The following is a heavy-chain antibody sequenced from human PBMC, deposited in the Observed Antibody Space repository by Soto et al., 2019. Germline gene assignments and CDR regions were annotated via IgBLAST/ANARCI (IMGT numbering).Heavy chain of an antibody. Sequence: QITLKESGPTLVRPTQTLTLTCAFSGFSLSTSGVGVGWLRQPQGKALEWLAVIYWDDSKHYSPSLRSRLTINKDTSKNQVVLTMTNMDPLDTGTYYCAHKGPEDWPLDYWGQGTLVTVSS. CDR1: GFSLSTSGVG. J-gene: IGHJ4*02. D-gene: IGHD3-9*01. V-gene: IGHV2-5*02. CDR2: IYWDDSK. CDR3: AHKGPEDWPLDY.